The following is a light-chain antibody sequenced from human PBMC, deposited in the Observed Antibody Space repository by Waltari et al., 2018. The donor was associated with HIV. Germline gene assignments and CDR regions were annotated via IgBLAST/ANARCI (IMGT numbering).Light chain of an antibody. V-gene: IGLV1-40*01. CDR3: QSYDTSLGASV. CDR1: NSNIGAPYD. J-gene: IGLJ3*02. CDR2: RNT. Sequence: SVLTQPPSVSGAPGRSVIITCTGNNSNIGAPYDVHWYQQLPGAAPKLLIYRNTDRPSGVRDRLSVSRSGTSASLAITGLQAGDDADYYCQSYDTSLGASVFGGGTKLTVL.